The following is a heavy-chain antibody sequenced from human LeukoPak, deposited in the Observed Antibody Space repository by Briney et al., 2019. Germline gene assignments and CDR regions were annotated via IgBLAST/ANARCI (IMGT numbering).Heavy chain of an antibody. V-gene: IGHV3-23*01. D-gene: IGHD1-26*01. J-gene: IGHJ4*02. CDR3: ARGNSGTNLFDF. CDR2: ISGSGGTT. CDR1: GFSFSSYG. Sequence: PGGSLRLSCAASGFSFSSYGMSWVRQAPGKGLEWVPSISGSGGTTYYADSVKGRFTISRDNSKNTLYLQMNSLRAEDTAVYYCARGNSGTNLFDFWGQGTLVTVSS.